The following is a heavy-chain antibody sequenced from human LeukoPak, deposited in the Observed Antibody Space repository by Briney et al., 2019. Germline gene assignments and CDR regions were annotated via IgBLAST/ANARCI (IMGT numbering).Heavy chain of an antibody. Sequence: GGSLRLSCAASGFTFDDYAMHWVRHAPGKGLEWASGISWNSGSIGYADSVKGRFTISRDNAKNSLYLQMNSLRAEDTALYYCAKDSYMVRGPFDYWGQGTLVTVSS. D-gene: IGHD3-10*01. V-gene: IGHV3-9*01. CDR2: ISWNSGSI. J-gene: IGHJ4*02. CDR3: AKDSYMVRGPFDY. CDR1: GFTFDDYA.